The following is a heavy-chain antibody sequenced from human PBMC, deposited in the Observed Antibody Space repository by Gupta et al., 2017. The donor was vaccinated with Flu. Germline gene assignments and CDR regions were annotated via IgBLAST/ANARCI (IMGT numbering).Heavy chain of an antibody. CDR1: GGFISSGNYY. CDR3: AKAATGGYDWFDP. J-gene: IGHJ5*02. Sequence: QVKLQESGPGLVTASQTLSLTCTVSGGFISSGNYYWSWIRQPAGKGLEWIGRIYTRGSTNYNPSLKSRVTISVDTSKNQFSLKLSSVTAADTAVYYCAKAATGGYDWFDPWGQGTLVTGSS. D-gene: IGHD2-8*02. CDR2: IYTRGST. V-gene: IGHV4-61*02.